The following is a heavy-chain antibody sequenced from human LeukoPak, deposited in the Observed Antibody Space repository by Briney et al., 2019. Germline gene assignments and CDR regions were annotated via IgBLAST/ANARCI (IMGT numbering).Heavy chain of an antibody. CDR1: GFTFSDDY. Sequence: GGSLRLSCAASGFTFSDDYMSWIRQAPGKGLEWVSYISSSGSTIYYADSVKVRFTISRDNAKNTLYLQMNSLRAEDTAVYYCARDSSSSLDYWGQGTLVTVSS. D-gene: IGHD6-6*01. J-gene: IGHJ4*02. CDR2: ISSSGSTI. V-gene: IGHV3-11*04. CDR3: ARDSSSSLDY.